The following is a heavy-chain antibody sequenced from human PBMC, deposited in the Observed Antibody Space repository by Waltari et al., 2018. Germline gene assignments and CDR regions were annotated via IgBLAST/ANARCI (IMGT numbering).Heavy chain of an antibody. CDR3: ARGGSQLVNYYFDY. CDR1: GYTFTSYD. V-gene: IGHV1-8*03. J-gene: IGHJ4*02. CDR2: MNPNSGNK. Sequence: QVQLVQSGAEVKKPGASVKVSCKASGYTFTSYDINWVRQATGQGLEWMGWMNPNSGNKGHPQKFQGRVTITRNTSISTAYMELSSLRSEDTAGYYCARGGSQLVNYYFDYWGQGTLVTVSS. D-gene: IGHD6-6*01.